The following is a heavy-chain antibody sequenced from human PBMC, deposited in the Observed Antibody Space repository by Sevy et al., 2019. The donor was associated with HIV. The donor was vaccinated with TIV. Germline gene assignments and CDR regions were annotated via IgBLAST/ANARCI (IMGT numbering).Heavy chain of an antibody. CDR3: TTVGFPNWGSEVFDI. J-gene: IGHJ3*02. D-gene: IGHD3-16*01. CDR2: MKSKTDGGKT. Sequence: GGSLRLSCAASGFTFSIIYMNWVRQSPGKGLEWVGRMKSKTDGGKTDYAAPVKDRFTMPIDDSKNTLYLQMKSLKADDTAVYYCTTVGFPNWGSEVFDIWGQGTMVTVSS. V-gene: IGHV3-15*01. CDR1: GFTFSIIY.